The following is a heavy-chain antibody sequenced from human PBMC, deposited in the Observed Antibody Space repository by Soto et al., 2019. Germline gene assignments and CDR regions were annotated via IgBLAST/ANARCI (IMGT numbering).Heavy chain of an antibody. D-gene: IGHD5-18*01. CDR2: IYHSGST. CDR1: GGSISSGGYS. V-gene: IGHV4-30-2*01. J-gene: IGHJ4*02. Sequence: SETLSLTCAVSGGSISSGGYSWSWTRQPPGKGLEWIGYIYHSGSTYYDPSLKSRVTISVDRSKNQFSLKLSSVTAADTAVYYCARGPSPSDTAMVHFDYWGQGTLVTVSS. CDR3: ARGPSPSDTAMVHFDY.